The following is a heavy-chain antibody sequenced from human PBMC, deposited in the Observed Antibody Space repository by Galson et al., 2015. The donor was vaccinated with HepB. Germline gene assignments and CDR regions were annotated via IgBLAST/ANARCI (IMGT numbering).Heavy chain of an antibody. CDR1: GFTFSSYA. CDR3: ARAPGGYSYVLDY. Sequence: SLRLSCAASGFTFSSYAMHWVRQAPGKGLEWVAVISYDGSNKYYADSVKGRFTISRDNSKNTLYLQMNSLRAEDTAVYYCARAPGGYSYVLDYWGQGTLVTVSS. V-gene: IGHV3-30-3*01. CDR2: ISYDGSNK. D-gene: IGHD5-18*01. J-gene: IGHJ4*02.